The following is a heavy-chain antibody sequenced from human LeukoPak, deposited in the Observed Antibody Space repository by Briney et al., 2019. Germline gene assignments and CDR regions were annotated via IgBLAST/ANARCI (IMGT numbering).Heavy chain of an antibody. CDR3: ARDLLAVGATQLDY. CDR2: IWYDGSNK. CDR1: RFTFSSYG. Sequence: GESLRLSCTASRFTFSSYGMHWVRQAPAQGLEWVAVIWYDGSNKYYADSVNGRCTISRDNSKNTLYLQMNSLRAEDTAVYYCARDLLAVGATQLDYWGQGTLVTVSS. J-gene: IGHJ4*02. D-gene: IGHD1-26*01. V-gene: IGHV3-33*01.